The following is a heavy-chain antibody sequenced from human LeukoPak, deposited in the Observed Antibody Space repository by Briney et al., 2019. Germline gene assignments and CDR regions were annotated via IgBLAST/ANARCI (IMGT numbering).Heavy chain of an antibody. D-gene: IGHD1-7*01. Sequence: GGSLRLSCAASGFTFSNYWMNWVRQAPGKGLEWVANIKQDGSEKYYVDSVKGRFTISRDNSKNTLYLQMSSLRAEDTAVYYCAKDGPRIGGITARYFDYWGQGTLVTVSS. V-gene: IGHV3-7*01. CDR2: IKQDGSEK. J-gene: IGHJ4*02. CDR3: AKDGPRIGGITARYFDY. CDR1: GFTFSNYW.